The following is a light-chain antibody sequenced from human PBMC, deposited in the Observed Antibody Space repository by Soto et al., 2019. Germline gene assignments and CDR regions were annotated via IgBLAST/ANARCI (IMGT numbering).Light chain of an antibody. J-gene: IGKJ1*01. CDR3: QQNNNWPRT. Sequence: ETVMTQSPATLSVSPGERATLSCRASQSVNSDLAWYQKKPGQAPRLLIYGASTRATGIPARFSGGGSGTEFTLTIISLLSEDFAVYYCQQNNNWPRTFGQGTKV. CDR1: QSVNSD. CDR2: GAS. V-gene: IGKV3-15*01.